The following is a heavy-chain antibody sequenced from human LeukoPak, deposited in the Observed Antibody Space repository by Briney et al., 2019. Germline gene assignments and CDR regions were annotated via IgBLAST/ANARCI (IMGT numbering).Heavy chain of an antibody. J-gene: IGHJ2*01. D-gene: IGHD7-27*01. Sequence: SETLSLTCAVYGGSFRGYYWSWIRQPPGKGPEWIGEIHYTGATNYKPSLKSRVTISGDPSKNQVSLRVNSVTAADTAMYYCARGVLGPYYFDLWGRGTLVTVSS. CDR3: ARGVLGPYYFDL. V-gene: IGHV4-34*01. CDR2: IHYTGAT. CDR1: GGSFRGYY.